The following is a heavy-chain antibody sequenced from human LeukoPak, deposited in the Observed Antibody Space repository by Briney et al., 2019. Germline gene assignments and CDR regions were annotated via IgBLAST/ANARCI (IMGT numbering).Heavy chain of an antibody. CDR3: ARDPALTFNWFDP. Sequence: PSETLSLTCTVSGYSISSGYWAWIRQSPGKGPEWIASIYHGGTTYSNPSLQSRVTLSIDTSKNQFSLKVTSLTAADTAVYYCARDPALTFNWFDPWGQGTLVTVSS. CDR2: IYHGGTT. CDR1: GYSISSGY. V-gene: IGHV4-38-2*02. D-gene: IGHD2-21*02. J-gene: IGHJ5*02.